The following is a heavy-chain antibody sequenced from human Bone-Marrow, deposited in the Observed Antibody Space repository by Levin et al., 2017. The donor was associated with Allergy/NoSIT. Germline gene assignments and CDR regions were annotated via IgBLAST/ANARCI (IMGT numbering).Heavy chain of an antibody. Sequence: SCAASGFTFSNAWMSWVRQAPGKGLEWVGRIKSKTDGGTTDYAAPVKGRFNISRDDSKNTLYLQMNSLKTEDTAVYYCTTVNYYDSSGYYYRGSYWGQGTLVTVSS. CDR1: GFTFSNAW. V-gene: IGHV3-15*01. CDR3: TTVNYYDSSGYYYRGSY. CDR2: IKSKTDGGTT. J-gene: IGHJ4*02. D-gene: IGHD3-22*01.